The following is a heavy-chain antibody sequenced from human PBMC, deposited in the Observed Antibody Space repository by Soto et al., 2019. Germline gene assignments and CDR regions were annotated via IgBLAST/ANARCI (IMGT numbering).Heavy chain of an antibody. J-gene: IGHJ6*02. CDR3: ARGSAAGANYYYGMDV. Sequence: WALVQGACKASGYTYTTYYRCWVRKAPGQGLEWMGIINPNGGSTNYAHKFQGRVTMTRDTSTSTVYMELSSLRSEDTAVYYCARGSAAGANYYYGMDVWGQGTTVTVSS. V-gene: IGHV1-46*01. CDR2: INPNGGST. D-gene: IGHD6-13*01. CDR1: GYTYTTYY.